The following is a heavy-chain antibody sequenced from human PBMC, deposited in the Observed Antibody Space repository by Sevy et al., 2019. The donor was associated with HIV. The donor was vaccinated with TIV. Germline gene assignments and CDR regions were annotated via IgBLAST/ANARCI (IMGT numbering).Heavy chain of an antibody. CDR1: GYTLIQIS. V-gene: IGHV1-24*01. D-gene: IGHD3-22*01. Sequence: ASVKVSCKVSGYTLIQISMHWVRQAPGRGLEWMGSFDPEVGETIYAQKFQGRLTMTEDTSTDTAYMEMSSLKSEDTAVYYCAATKDYYESSGDPFDYWGQGTLLTVSS. CDR2: FDPEVGET. CDR3: AATKDYYESSGDPFDY. J-gene: IGHJ4*02.